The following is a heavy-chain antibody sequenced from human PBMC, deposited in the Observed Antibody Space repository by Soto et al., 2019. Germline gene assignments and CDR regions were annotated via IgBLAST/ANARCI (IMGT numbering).Heavy chain of an antibody. J-gene: IGHJ5*02. V-gene: IGHV3-33*01. CDR3: ARDRLKAAVAVLNWFDP. CDR2: IWYDGSNK. CDR1: GFTFSSYG. D-gene: IGHD6-19*01. Sequence: GGSLRLSCAASGFTFSSYGMHWVRQAPGKGLEWVAVIWYDGSNKYYADSVKGRFTISRDNSKNTLYLQMNSLRAEDTAVYYCARDRLKAAVAVLNWFDPWGQGTLVTVSS.